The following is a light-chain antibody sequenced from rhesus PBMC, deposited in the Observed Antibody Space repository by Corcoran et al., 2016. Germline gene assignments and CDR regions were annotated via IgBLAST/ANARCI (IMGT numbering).Light chain of an antibody. CDR3: PHGYSTPLP. CDR1: QGISSW. Sequence: DIQMTQSPSSLSASVGDRVTTTGRASQGISSWLAWYQQKPGKAPKLLIYTASTLQSGVPSRFRGCGSGTDYTFTISSLQPEDVATYYCPHGYSTPLPFGGGTKVELK. J-gene: IGKJ4*01. CDR2: TAS. V-gene: IGKV1-18*01.